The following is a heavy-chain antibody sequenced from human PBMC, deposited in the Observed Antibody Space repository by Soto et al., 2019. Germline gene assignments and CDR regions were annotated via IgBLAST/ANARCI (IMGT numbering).Heavy chain of an antibody. V-gene: IGHV4-31*03. CDR2: IYYSGST. Sequence: QVQLQESGPGLVKPSQTLSLTCTVSGGSISSGGYYWSWIRQHPGKGLEWIGYIYYSGSTYYNPSLMSRVTISVDTSKNQFSLKLSSVTAADTAVYYCARERIAAAAGMDVWGQGTTVTVSS. J-gene: IGHJ6*02. CDR3: ARERIAAAAGMDV. D-gene: IGHD6-13*01. CDR1: GGSISSGGYY.